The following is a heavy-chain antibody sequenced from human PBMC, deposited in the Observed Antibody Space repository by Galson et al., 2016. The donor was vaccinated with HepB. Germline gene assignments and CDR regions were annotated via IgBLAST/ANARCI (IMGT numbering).Heavy chain of an antibody. D-gene: IGHD3-3*01. CDR1: GFSFSSYA. Sequence: SLRLSCAASGFSFSSYAVHWVRQAPGKGLEWVAVISYDGSRKDYADSVKGRFTNSRDNSKSTLNLQMNSLRPEDSAVYYCARVMYDLRDYYHYYGMDVWGQGTTVTVSS. V-gene: IGHV3-30*04. J-gene: IGHJ6*02. CDR2: ISYDGSRK. CDR3: ARVMYDLRDYYHYYGMDV.